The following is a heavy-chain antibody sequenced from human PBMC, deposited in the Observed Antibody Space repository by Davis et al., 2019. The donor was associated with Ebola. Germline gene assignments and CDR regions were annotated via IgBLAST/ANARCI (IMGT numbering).Heavy chain of an antibody. CDR1: GFTFSSYS. J-gene: IGHJ4*02. CDR2: ISSSSSYI. Sequence: GGSLRLSCAASGFTFSSYSMNWVRQAPGKGLEWVSSISSSSSYIYYADSVKGRFTTSRDNAKNSLYLQMNSLRAEDTAVYYCARERAPTYFDYWGQGTLVTVSS. V-gene: IGHV3-21*01. D-gene: IGHD1-26*01. CDR3: ARERAPTYFDY.